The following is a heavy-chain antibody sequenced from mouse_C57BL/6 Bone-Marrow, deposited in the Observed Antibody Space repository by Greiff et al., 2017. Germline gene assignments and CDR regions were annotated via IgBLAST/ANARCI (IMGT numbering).Heavy chain of an antibody. V-gene: IGHV5-6*01. CDR2: ISSGGSYT. Sequence: EVQLVESGGDLVKPGGSLKLSCAASGFTFRSYGMSWVRQTPDTRLEWVATISSGGSYTYYPDSVKGRFTISRDNAKNTLYLQRSSLKSEDTAMYYGARRGRRGYFDVWGTGTTVTVSS. J-gene: IGHJ1*03. CDR3: ARRGRRGYFDV. CDR1: GFTFRSYG. D-gene: IGHD1-1*01.